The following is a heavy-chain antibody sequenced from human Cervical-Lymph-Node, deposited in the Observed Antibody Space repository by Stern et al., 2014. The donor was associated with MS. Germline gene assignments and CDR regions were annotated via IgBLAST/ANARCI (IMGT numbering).Heavy chain of an antibody. V-gene: IGHV1-2*06. D-gene: IGHD3-22*01. CDR1: GYTFTGYY. CDR3: ARDRDYYDSSGYYPGDAFDI. J-gene: IGHJ3*02. Sequence: VQLVESGAEVKQPGASVKVSCKASGYTFTGYYMHWVRQAPGQGLEWMGRITPNRGGTNYAQKFQGSVTLTRDTSIRTPYMELSRLRTDDTAVYYCARDRDYYDSSGYYPGDAFDIWGQGTMVTVSS. CDR2: ITPNRGGT.